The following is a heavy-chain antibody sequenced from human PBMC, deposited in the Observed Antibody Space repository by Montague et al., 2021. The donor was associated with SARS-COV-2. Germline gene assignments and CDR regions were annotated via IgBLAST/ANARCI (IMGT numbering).Heavy chain of an antibody. Sequence: SETLSLTCTVSGDSVSRSYWNWIRQSPGKGLEWIGNIYYYGSVNXNPSLKSRLSISLDTSKNQLSLTLTSVTAADTATYYCARQITMVREPFDSWGQGTLVIVSS. J-gene: IGHJ4*02. V-gene: IGHV4-59*08. D-gene: IGHD3-10*01. CDR3: ARQITMVREPFDS. CDR1: GDSVSRSY. CDR2: IYYYGSV.